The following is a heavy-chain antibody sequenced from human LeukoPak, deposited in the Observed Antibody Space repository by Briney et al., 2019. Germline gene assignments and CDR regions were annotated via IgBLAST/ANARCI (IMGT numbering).Heavy chain of an antibody. D-gene: IGHD3-9*01. CDR2: IYYSGST. J-gene: IGHJ4*02. CDR3: ASHSDILTGYYTIDY. CDR1: GGXVSSGSYY. V-gene: IGHV4-61*01. Sequence: SETLSLTCTVSGGXVSSGSYYWSWIRQPPGKGLEWIGYIYYSGSTNYNPSLKSRVTISVDTSKNQFSLKLSSVTAADTAVYYCASHSDILTGYYTIDYWGQGTLVTVSS.